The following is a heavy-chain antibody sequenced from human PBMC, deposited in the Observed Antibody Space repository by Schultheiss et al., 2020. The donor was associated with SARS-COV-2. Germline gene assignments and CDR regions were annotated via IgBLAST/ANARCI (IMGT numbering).Heavy chain of an antibody. CDR2: ISSSGSTI. CDR3: ARDSGYYGSGSYNYYYYMDV. D-gene: IGHD3-10*01. V-gene: IGHV3-48*03. Sequence: GESLKISCAASGFTFSSYEMNWVRQAPGKGLEWVSYISSSGSTIYYADSVKGRFTISRDNAKNSLYLQMNSLRAEDTAVYYCARDSGYYGSGSYNYYYYMDVWGKGTTVTVSS. CDR1: GFTFSSYE. J-gene: IGHJ6*03.